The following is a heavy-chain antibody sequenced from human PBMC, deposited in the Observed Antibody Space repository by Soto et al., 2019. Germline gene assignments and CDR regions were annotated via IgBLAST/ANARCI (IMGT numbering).Heavy chain of an antibody. V-gene: IGHV3-48*04. J-gene: IGHJ4*02. Sequence: EVQLVESGGGVMQPVGSLRLYCAASGLDFGVYPMNWGRQAPGKGLEWVSYIGARGFPIYDADSVRGRFAMSRDNANNSVFLQMDSMRAEDTAQYFCATEPFDYWGRGALVTVSS. CDR1: GLDFGVYP. CDR2: IGARGFPI. CDR3: ATEPFDY.